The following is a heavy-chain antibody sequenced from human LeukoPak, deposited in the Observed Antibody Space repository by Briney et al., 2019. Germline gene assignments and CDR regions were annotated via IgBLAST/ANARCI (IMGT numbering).Heavy chain of an antibody. V-gene: IGHV3-23*01. D-gene: IGHD3-16*02. CDR1: GFTFSSYW. CDR2: ISGSGGST. Sequence: GGSLRLSCAASGFTFSSYWMHWVRQAPGKGLEWVSAISGSGGSTYYADSVKGRFTISRDNSKNTLYLQMNSLRAEDTAVYYCAKAFPGLRVWGSYPDAFDIWGQGTMVTVSS. CDR3: AKAFPGLRVWGSYPDAFDI. J-gene: IGHJ3*02.